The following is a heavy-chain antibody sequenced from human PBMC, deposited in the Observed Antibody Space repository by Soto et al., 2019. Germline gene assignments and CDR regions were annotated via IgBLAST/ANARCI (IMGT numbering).Heavy chain of an antibody. V-gene: IGHV4-31*03. CDR1: GGSISSGGYY. D-gene: IGHD3-10*01. J-gene: IGHJ6*02. CDR2: IYYSGST. Sequence: SETLSLTCTVSGGSISSGGYYWSWIRQHPGKGLEWIGYIYYSGSTYYNPSLKSRVTISVDTSKNQFSLKLSSVTAADTAVYYCARNTYYYGSGRYYNYYGMDVRGQGTTVTVSS. CDR3: ARNTYYYGSGRYYNYYGMDV.